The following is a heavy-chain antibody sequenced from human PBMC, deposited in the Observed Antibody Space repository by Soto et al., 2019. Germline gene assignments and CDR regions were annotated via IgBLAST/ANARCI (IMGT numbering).Heavy chain of an antibody. CDR2: TNQDGSEK. Sequence: EVHLVESRGGLVQTGGSLRLSCAISESTVRRDWMNWVRQAPGKGLEWVAHTNQDGSEKYYVDSVKGRFTITRDNAKNTLYLQMNSLRVGDTAMYYCSGGVGDAFWGQGTLVTVSS. J-gene: IGHJ4*02. CDR1: ESTVRRDW. V-gene: IGHV3-7*04. CDR3: SGGVGDAF. D-gene: IGHD1-26*01.